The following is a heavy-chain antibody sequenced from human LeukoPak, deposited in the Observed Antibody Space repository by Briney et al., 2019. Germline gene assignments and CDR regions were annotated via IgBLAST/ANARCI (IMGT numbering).Heavy chain of an antibody. J-gene: IGHJ4*02. CDR2: INTNTGNP. CDR1: GYIFTSYV. V-gene: IGHV7-4-1*02. CDR3: ARGDYETHGYQTG. D-gene: IGHD3-22*01. Sequence: GASVKVSCKASGYIFTSYVLHWVRQAPGQGLEWMGWINTNTGNPTYAQGFTGRFVFSLDTSVSTAYLQISSLRADDTAMYYCARGDYETHGYQTGWGQGTLVTVSS.